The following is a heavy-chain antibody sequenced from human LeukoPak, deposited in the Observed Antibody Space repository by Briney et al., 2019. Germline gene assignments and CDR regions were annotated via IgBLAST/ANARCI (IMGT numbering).Heavy chain of an antibody. D-gene: IGHD3-3*01. CDR2: IIPIFGTA. J-gene: IGHJ4*02. V-gene: IGHV1-69*05. Sequence: ASVKVSCKASGGTFSSYTISWVRQAPGQGLEWMGGIIPIFGTANYAQKFQGRVTMTTDTSTSTAYMELRSLRSDDTAVYYCAKTDWSGYYKDYWGQGTLVTVSS. CDR1: GGTFSSYT. CDR3: AKTDWSGYYKDY.